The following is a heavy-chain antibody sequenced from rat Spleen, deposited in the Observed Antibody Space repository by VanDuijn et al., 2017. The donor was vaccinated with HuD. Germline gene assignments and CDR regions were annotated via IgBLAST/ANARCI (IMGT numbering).Heavy chain of an antibody. D-gene: IGHD1-12*02. CDR1: GFTFSDYY. CDR2: ISSGGNT. CDR3: TRDHSYWGSYYPGGFAY. V-gene: IGHV2S12*01. Sequence: VQLVESDGGLVQPGRSLKLSCAASGFTFSDYYMAWVRQPPGKGLEWIVTISSGGNTYYNSALKSRLSISRDTSRSQVFLKMNSLQTEDTAIYFCTRDHSYWGSYYPGGFAYWGQGTLVTVSS. J-gene: IGHJ3*01.